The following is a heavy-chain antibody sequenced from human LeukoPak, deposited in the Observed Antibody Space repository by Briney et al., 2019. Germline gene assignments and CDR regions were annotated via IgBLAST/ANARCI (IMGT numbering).Heavy chain of an antibody. CDR3: ARSLFSGWTYYFDY. J-gene: IGHJ4*02. CDR1: GGSISSSSYY. D-gene: IGHD6-19*01. CDR2: IYYSGST. V-gene: IGHV4-39*07. Sequence: SETLSLTCAVSGGSISSSSYYWGWIRQPPGKGLEWIGSIYYSGSTYYNPSLKSRVTISVDTSKNQFSLKLNSVTAADTAVYYCARSLFSGWTYYFDYWGQGTLVTVSS.